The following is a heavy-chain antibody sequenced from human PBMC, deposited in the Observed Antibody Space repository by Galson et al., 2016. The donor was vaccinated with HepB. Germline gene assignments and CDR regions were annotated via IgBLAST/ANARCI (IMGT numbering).Heavy chain of an antibody. CDR3: ARVPLLFVDAVGYDAFDI. J-gene: IGHJ3*02. V-gene: IGHV6-1*01. CDR2: TYYRPKWHN. D-gene: IGHD3-22*01. CDR1: GDSVSSDSAT. Sequence: CAISGDSVSSDSATWNWIRQSPSRGLEWLGRTYYRPKWHNDYALSVKSRISINADTSKNQISLQLYSVSPEDTAVYYCARVPLLFVDAVGYDAFDIWGQGTLVTVSS.